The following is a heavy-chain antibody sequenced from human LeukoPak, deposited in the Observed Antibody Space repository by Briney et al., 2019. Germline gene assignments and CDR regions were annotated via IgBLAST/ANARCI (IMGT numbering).Heavy chain of an antibody. Sequence: ASVKVSCKASGYTFTSYGISWVRQAPGQGLEWMGWISAYNGNTNYAQKLQGRVTTTTDTSTSTAYMELRSLRSDDTAVYYCARDPNGRTNYYYYGMDVWGKGTTVTVSS. CDR3: ARDPNGRTNYYYYGMDV. V-gene: IGHV1-18*04. CDR2: ISAYNGNT. J-gene: IGHJ6*04. CDR1: GYTFTSYG. D-gene: IGHD1-7*01.